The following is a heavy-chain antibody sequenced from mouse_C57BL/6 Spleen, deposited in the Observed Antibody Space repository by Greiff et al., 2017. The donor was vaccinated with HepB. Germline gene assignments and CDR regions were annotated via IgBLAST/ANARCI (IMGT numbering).Heavy chain of an antibody. CDR2: ISSGGDYI. J-gene: IGHJ3*01. Sequence: EVQGVESGEGLVKPGGSLKLSCAASGFTFSSYAMSWVRQTPEKRLEWVAYISSGGDYIYYADTVKGRFTISRDNARNTLYLQMSSLKSEDTAMYYCTRGVDYDYDDAYWGQGTLVTVSA. V-gene: IGHV5-9-1*02. CDR1: GFTFSSYA. CDR3: TRGVDYDYDDAY. D-gene: IGHD2-4*01.